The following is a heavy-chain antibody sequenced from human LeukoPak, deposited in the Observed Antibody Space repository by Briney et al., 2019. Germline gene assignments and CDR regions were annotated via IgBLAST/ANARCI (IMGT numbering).Heavy chain of an antibody. V-gene: IGHV3-7*03. J-gene: IGHJ4*02. Sequence: PGGSLRLSCAASGFTFSSNWMSWVRQAPGKGLEWVANIKQDGSEKHYVDSVKGRFTISRDNAKNSLYLQMNSLRAEDTAVYYCARDLGDSTCGGDCYSFVDYWGQGTLVTVSS. CDR2: IKQDGSEK. CDR1: GFTFSSNW. D-gene: IGHD2-21*02. CDR3: ARDLGDSTCGGDCYSFVDY.